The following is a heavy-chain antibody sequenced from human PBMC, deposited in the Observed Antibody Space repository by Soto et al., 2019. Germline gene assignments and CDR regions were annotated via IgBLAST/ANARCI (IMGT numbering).Heavy chain of an antibody. CDR3: ARARRDCTNGVCYRGIYYYYGMDV. CDR1: GGSFSGYY. Sequence: PSETLSLTCAVYGGSFSGYYWSWIRQPPGKGLEWIGEINHSGSTNYNPSLKSRVTISVDTSKNQFSLKLSSVTAADTAVYYCARARRDCTNGVCYRGIYYYYGMDVWGQGTTVTVSS. CDR2: INHSGST. J-gene: IGHJ6*02. V-gene: IGHV4-34*01. D-gene: IGHD2-8*01.